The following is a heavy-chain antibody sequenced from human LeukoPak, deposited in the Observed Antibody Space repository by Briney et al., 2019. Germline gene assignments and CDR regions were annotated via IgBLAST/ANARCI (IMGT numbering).Heavy chain of an antibody. CDR2: MSSSGTNT. CDR3: ARVRYSSGWYDFDY. D-gene: IGHD6-19*01. J-gene: IGHJ4*02. Sequence: CMSSSGTNTNYADSVKGRFTISRDNAKNSVHLQMNSLRAEDTAVYYCARVRYSSGWYDFDYWGQGTLVTVSS. V-gene: IGHV3-11*04.